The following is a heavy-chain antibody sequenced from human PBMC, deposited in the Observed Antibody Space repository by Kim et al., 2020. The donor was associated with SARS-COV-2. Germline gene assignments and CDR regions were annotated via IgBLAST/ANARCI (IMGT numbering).Heavy chain of an antibody. V-gene: IGHV3-30*04. D-gene: IGHD3-10*01. Sequence: GGSLRLSCAASGFTFSSYAMHWVRQAPGKGLEWVAVISYDGSNQYYADSVKGRFTISRDNSKNTLYLQMNSLRAEDTAVYYCASFYGSGSDRGMDVWGQG. J-gene: IGHJ6*02. CDR3: ASFYGSGSDRGMDV. CDR2: ISYDGSNQ. CDR1: GFTFSSYA.